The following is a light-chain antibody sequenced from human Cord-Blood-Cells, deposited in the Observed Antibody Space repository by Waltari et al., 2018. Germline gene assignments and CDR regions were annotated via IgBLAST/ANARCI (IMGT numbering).Light chain of an antibody. Sequence: DIQMTQSPSSLSASVGDRVTITCRASQSISSYINWYQQKPGKAPKLLIYAASSLQSGVPSRFSGSGSGTDFTLTINRLQPEDCATYYCQQSYSTPLTFGGGTKVEIK. CDR3: QQSYSTPLT. V-gene: IGKV1-39*01. CDR2: AAS. CDR1: QSISSY. J-gene: IGKJ4*01.